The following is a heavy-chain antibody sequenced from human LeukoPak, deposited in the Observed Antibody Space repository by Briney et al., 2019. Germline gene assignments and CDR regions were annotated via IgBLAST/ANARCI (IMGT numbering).Heavy chain of an antibody. CDR1: GGTFSSYA. CDR2: IIPIFGTA. V-gene: IGHV1-69*05. CDR3: ARDNYAGANWFDP. J-gene: IGHJ5*02. Sequence: SVKVSCKTSGGTFSSYAISWVRQAPGQGLEWMGGIIPIFGTANYAQKFQGRVTITTDESTSTAYMELSSLRSEDTAVYYCARDNYAGANWFDPWGQGTLVTASS. D-gene: IGHD1-7*01.